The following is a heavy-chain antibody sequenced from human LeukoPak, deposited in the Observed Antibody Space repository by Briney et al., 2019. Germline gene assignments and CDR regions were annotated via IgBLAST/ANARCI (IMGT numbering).Heavy chain of an antibody. Sequence: GGSLRLSCAASGFTFSSYSMNWVRQAPGKGLEWVSSISSSSSYIYYADSVKGRFTISRDNAKNSLYLQMNSLRVEDTAVYYCARDLSPGDYPYYFDYWGQGTLVTVSS. CDR2: ISSSSSYI. J-gene: IGHJ4*02. CDR1: GFTFSSYS. CDR3: ARDLSPGDYPYYFDY. V-gene: IGHV3-21*01. D-gene: IGHD3-16*01.